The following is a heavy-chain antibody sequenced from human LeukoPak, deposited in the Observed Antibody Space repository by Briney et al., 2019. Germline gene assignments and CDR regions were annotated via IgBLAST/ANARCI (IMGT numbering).Heavy chain of an antibody. Sequence: GGSLRLSCSASGFTFSSYAMHWVRQAPGKGLEWVAVISYDGSNKIYADSVKGRFTISRDNSKNTLYVQTNSLRAEDTAVYYCARGPVWGNYGWSYFDYWGQGTLVTVSS. CDR3: ARGPVWGNYGWSYFDY. CDR2: ISYDGSNK. CDR1: GFTFSSYA. D-gene: IGHD3-10*01. J-gene: IGHJ4*02. V-gene: IGHV3-30-3*01.